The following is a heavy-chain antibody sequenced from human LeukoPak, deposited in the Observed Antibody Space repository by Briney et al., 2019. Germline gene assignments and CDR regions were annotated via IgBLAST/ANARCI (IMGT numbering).Heavy chain of an antibody. D-gene: IGHD1-26*01. Sequence: SETLSLTCTVSGGSISSNSYYWGWIRQPPGKGLEWIGSIYYSGSTYYNPSLKSRVTISVDTSKNQFSLKLSSVTAADTAVYYCARSRDGGSYVDAFDIWGQGTMVTVSS. V-gene: IGHV4-39*01. J-gene: IGHJ3*02. CDR3: ARSRDGGSYVDAFDI. CDR1: GGSISSNSYY. CDR2: IYYSGST.